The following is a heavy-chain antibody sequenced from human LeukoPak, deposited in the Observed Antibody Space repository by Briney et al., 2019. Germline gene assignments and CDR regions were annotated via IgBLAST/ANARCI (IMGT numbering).Heavy chain of an antibody. CDR1: GFTFSSYA. CDR2: ISYDGSNK. D-gene: IGHD3-10*01. V-gene: IGHV3-30-3*01. J-gene: IGHJ5*02. Sequence: PGGSLRLSCAASGFTFSSYAMHWVRQAPGKGLEWVAVISYDGSNKYYADSVKGRFTISRDNSKNTLYLQMNSLRAEDTAVYYCATTYGSGSPNWLDPWGQGTLVTVSS. CDR3: ATTYGSGSPNWLDP.